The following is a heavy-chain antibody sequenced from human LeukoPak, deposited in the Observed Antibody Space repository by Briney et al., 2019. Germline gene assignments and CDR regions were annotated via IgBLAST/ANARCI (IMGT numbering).Heavy chain of an antibody. D-gene: IGHD3-10*01. CDR3: ARWPGPRWFGDYYFDY. V-gene: IGHV1-18*01. CDR2: ISAYNGNT. CDR1: GYTFTSYG. Sequence: ASVKVSCKASGYTFTSYGISWVRQAPGQGLEWMGWISAYNGNTNYAQKLQSRVTMSTDTSTSTAYMELRSLRSDDTAVYYCARWPGPRWFGDYYFDYWGQGTLVTVSS. J-gene: IGHJ4*02.